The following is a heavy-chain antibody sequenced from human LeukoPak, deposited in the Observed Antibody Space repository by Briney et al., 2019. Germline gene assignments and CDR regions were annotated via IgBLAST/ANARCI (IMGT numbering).Heavy chain of an antibody. CDR2: IIPIFGTA. J-gene: IGHJ4*02. CDR1: GGTFSSYA. V-gene: IGHV1-69*13. Sequence: SVNVTFKASGGTFSSYAISWVRQAPGQGLEWMGGIIPIFGTANYAQKFQGRVTITADESTSTAYMELSSLRSEDTAVYYCARGLFLYGDYYYLDYWGQGTLVTVSS. CDR3: ARGLFLYGDYYYLDY. D-gene: IGHD4-17*01.